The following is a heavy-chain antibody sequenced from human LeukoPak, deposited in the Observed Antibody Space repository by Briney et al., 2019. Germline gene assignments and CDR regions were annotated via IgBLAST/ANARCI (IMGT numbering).Heavy chain of an antibody. V-gene: IGHV1-69*06. D-gene: IGHD6-19*01. CDR1: GGTFSSYA. J-gene: IGHJ4*02. CDR2: IIPIFGTA. Sequence: SVKVSCKASGGTFSSYAISWVRQAPGQGLEWMGGIIPIFGTANYAQKFQGRVTITADKSTSTAYMELSSLRSEDTAVYYCARVSSGWSHFDYWGQGTLVTVSS. CDR3: ARVSSGWSHFDY.